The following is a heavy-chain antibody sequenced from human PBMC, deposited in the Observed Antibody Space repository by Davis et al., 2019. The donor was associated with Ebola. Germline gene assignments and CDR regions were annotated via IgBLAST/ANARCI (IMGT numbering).Heavy chain of an antibody. CDR3: ARGEYDYGIVYYYYGMDV. CDR1: GYTLVSYY. CDR2: INPSGGTT. V-gene: IGHV1-46*01. J-gene: IGHJ6*02. Sequence: ASVTVSCKASGYTLVSYYAHWVRQAPGQGLEWMGIINPSGGTTTYAQKFQGRVTMTRDTSTNTLYMELSSLTSGDTAVYYCARGEYDYGIVYYYYGMDVWGQGTTVTVSS. D-gene: IGHD4-17*01.